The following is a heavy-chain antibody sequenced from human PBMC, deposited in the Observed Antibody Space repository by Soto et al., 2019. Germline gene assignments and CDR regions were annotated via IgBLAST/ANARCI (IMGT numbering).Heavy chain of an antibody. V-gene: IGHV4-31*03. Sequence: QVQLQESGPGLVKPSQTLSLTCTVSGVSISSGGYYWSWIRQHPGKGLEWIGYIYYSGSTYYNPSLKSRVTISVDTSKNQFSLKLSSVTAADTAVYYCARGDGSSARPDAFDIWGQGTMVTVSS. CDR1: GVSISSGGYY. J-gene: IGHJ3*02. D-gene: IGHD3-10*01. CDR3: ARGDGSSARPDAFDI. CDR2: IYYSGST.